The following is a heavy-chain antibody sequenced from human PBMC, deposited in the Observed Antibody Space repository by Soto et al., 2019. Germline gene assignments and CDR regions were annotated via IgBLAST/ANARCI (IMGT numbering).Heavy chain of an antibody. CDR1: GGTFSSYA. D-gene: IGHD4-17*01. CDR3: ARGPSNPYGDYVSWFDP. CDR2: IIPIFGTA. J-gene: IGHJ5*02. Sequence: GASVKVSCKASGGTFSSYAISWVRQAPGQGLEWMGGIIPIFGTANYAQKFQGRVTITADESTSTAYMGLSSLRSEDTAVYYCARGPSNPYGDYVSWFDPWGQGTLVTVSS. V-gene: IGHV1-69*13.